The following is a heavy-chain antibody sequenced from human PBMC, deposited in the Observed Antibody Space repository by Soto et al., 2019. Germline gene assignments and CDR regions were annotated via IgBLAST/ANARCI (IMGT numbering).Heavy chain of an antibody. V-gene: IGHV5-51*01. CDR3: ARQVTGRPASYYYSGMDV. J-gene: IGHJ6*02. CDR1: GYSVTNYW. Sequence: GEALKSSCKGSGYSVTNYWIGWVRQMPGKGLEWTGIIYPGDSDTRYSPSFQGQVTISADKSISTAYLQWSSLKASDTAMYYCARQVTGRPASYYYSGMDVWGHATPVTV. CDR2: IYPGDSDT. D-gene: IGHD5-18*01.